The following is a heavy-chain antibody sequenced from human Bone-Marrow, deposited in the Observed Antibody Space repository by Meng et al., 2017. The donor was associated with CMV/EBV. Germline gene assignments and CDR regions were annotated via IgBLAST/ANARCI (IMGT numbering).Heavy chain of an antibody. V-gene: IGHV4-61*01. J-gene: IGHJ6*01. CDR3: ARGDAISGSDYYGLDV. CDR1: GAAILSGNYY. Sequence: ESLKISCTVSGAAILSGNYYWSWIRQPPGKGLEWMGYVYFTGTSTYNPSLKSRVTISIDTSENQFSLKVSSVTAADTAVYYCARGDAISGSDYYGLDVWGQGTTVTVSS. CDR2: VYFTGTS. D-gene: IGHD1-26*01.